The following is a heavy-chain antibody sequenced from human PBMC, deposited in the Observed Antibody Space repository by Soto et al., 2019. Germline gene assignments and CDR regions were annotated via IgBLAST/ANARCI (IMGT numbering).Heavy chain of an antibody. CDR1: GGTISGYY. D-gene: IGHD3-3*01. CDR3: ARGQRFSDWFDP. V-gene: IGHV4-4*07. CDR2: IYSSGST. J-gene: IGHJ5*02. Sequence: PSEPLSLTCTVTGGTISGYYWTWIRQSAGGGLEWIGRIYSSGSTNYNPSLQSRVTISLDTSMNHFSLRLSSVTAADTAVYYCARGQRFSDWFDPWGQGTLVTVSS.